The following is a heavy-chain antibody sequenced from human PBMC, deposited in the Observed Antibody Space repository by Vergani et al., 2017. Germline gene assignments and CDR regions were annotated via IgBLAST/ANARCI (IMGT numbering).Heavy chain of an antibody. CDR3: AQGGSYFSRLDY. CDR1: GITFWKFG. Sequence: EVDLVESGGGLAQPGGSLRLSCEASGITFWKFGMHWVRQGPGKGLEWVSGISWNSGAVDYADSVRGRFTISRDNAKNSLFLEMNSLRAEDTAVYYCAQGGSYFSRLDYWGQGTLVTVSS. V-gene: IGHV3-9*01. CDR2: ISWNSGAV. J-gene: IGHJ4*02. D-gene: IGHD1-26*01.